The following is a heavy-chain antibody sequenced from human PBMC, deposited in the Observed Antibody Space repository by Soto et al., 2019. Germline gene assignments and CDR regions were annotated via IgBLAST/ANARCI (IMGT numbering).Heavy chain of an antibody. Sequence: EVQLVESGGDLVQPGGSLRLSCAASGFALSDYWMRWVRQAPGKGLEGVANIKQDGSEKYYVDSVKGRFTISRDNAKNSLYLQMNSLRVEDTAVYYCARATSVDAYWGQGTLVTVFS. CDR3: ARATSVDAY. V-gene: IGHV3-7*01. CDR1: GFALSDYW. D-gene: IGHD5-12*01. J-gene: IGHJ4*02. CDR2: IKQDGSEK.